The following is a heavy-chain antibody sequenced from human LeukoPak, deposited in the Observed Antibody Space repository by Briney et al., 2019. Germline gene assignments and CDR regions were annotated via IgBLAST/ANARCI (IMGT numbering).Heavy chain of an antibody. Sequence: PGGSLRLSCAASGFTFSSYGMHWVRQAPGKGLEWVAVISYDGSNKYYADSVKGRFTISRDNAKNTLYLQMNSLRAEDTAVYYCERWLGAVAGGIGGFDYWGQETLVTFSS. V-gene: IGHV3-30*03. D-gene: IGHD6-19*01. CDR2: ISYDGSNK. CDR3: ERWLGAVAGGIGGFDY. CDR1: GFTFSSYG. J-gene: IGHJ4*02.